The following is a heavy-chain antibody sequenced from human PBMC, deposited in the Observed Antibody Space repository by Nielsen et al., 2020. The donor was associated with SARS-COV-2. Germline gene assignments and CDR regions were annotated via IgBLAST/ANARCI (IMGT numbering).Heavy chain of an antibody. J-gene: IGHJ5*02. D-gene: IGHD2-2*01. CDR3: ARHRGYQLLFGRFDP. Sequence: GESLKISCQGSGYFFTTYWISWVRQVPGKGLEWMGGIDPSDSYTKYRPSFEGHFTISMDKSLNTAYLQWSSLRASDTGIYYCARHRGYQLLFGRFDPWGQGTLVTVSS. CDR1: GYFFTTYW. V-gene: IGHV5-10-1*01. CDR2: IDPSDSYT.